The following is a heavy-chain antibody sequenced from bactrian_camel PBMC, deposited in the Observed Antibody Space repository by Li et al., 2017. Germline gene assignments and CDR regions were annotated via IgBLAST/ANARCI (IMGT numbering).Heavy chain of an antibody. Sequence: HVQLVESGGGSVQAGGSLNLSCVASGDTYRGVMCMGWFRQAPGEEREEVASINSDGGQTSYAESVKDRFTISLDSTRNTLFLQMNSLKPEDTATYYCAADELVTRLKGLQTCDPNHYDYPDWGQGTQVTVS. D-gene: IGHD4*01. J-gene: IGHJ4*01. CDR3: AADELVTRLKGLQTCDPNHYDYPD. V-gene: IGHV3-3*01. CDR1: GDTYRGVMC. CDR2: INSDGGQT.